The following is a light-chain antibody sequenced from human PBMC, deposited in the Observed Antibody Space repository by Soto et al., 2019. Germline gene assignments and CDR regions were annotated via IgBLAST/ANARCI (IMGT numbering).Light chain of an antibody. CDR1: QTFSSW. Sequence: DIQMTQSPSTLSGSVGDRVTITCRAIQTFSSWLAWYQQKPGKAPKLLIYKASTLKSGVPSRFSGSGSGTEFTLTISSLQPDDFATYYCQHYNSYSEAFGQGTKVELK. J-gene: IGKJ1*01. V-gene: IGKV1-5*03. CDR3: QHYNSYSEA. CDR2: KAS.